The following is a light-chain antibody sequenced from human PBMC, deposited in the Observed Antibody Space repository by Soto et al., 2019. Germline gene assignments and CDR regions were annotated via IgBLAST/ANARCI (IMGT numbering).Light chain of an antibody. V-gene: IGLV2-18*01. CDR1: SSDVGDYEH. Sequence: QSALTQPPSVSGSPGQSVTIYCTVTSSDVGDYEHVSWYQLAPGTAPKLLISDVINRPSGVSDRFSGSRSGNTASLTISGLQPEDEAEYYCGLFMSRATWVFGGGTKVTVL. J-gene: IGLJ3*02. CDR2: DVI. CDR3: GLFMSRATWV.